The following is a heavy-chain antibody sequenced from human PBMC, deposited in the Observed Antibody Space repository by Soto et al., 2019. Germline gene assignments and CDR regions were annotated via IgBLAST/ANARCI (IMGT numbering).Heavy chain of an antibody. J-gene: IGHJ6*02. CDR1: GGSFSGYY. CDR3: ARISAGYCSSTSCYSERVYYYYGMDV. Sequence: QVQLQQWGAGLLKPSETLSLTCAVYGGSFSGYYWSWIRQPPGKGLEWLGEINHSGSTNYNPSLKRRVTISVDTSKNQFSLKLSSVTAADTAVYYCARISAGYCSSTSCYSERVYYYYGMDVWGQGTTVTVSS. D-gene: IGHD2-2*02. V-gene: IGHV4-34*01. CDR2: INHSGST.